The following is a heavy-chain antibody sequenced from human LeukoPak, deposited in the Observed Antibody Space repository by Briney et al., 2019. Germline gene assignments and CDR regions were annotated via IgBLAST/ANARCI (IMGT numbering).Heavy chain of an antibody. J-gene: IGHJ3*02. CDR1: GFTVSSNY. CDR3: AREIHYYESSGYPSGHAFDI. D-gene: IGHD3-22*01. CDR2: IYSGGRK. Sequence: GGSLRLSCAPSGFTVSSNYMSWVRQAPGKGREWVSVIYSGGRKYYAASLKGRFTISRDNSKNPLILQMNSLKAEDTAVYYWAREIHYYESSGYPSGHAFDIWGQGTMVTVSS. V-gene: IGHV3-53*01.